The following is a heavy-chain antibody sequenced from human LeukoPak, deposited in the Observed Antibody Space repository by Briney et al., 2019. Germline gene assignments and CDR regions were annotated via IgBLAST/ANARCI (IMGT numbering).Heavy chain of an antibody. J-gene: IGHJ4*02. CDR2: ISSSGSTI. V-gene: IGHV3-48*03. CDR1: GFTFSSYE. Sequence: GGSLRLSCSASGFTFSSYEMNWVRQAPGKGLEWVSYISSSGSTIYYADSVKGRFTISRDNAKSSLYLQLTSLGADDTAAYYCVRRATLGDCFDFWGQGTLVTVSS. D-gene: IGHD1-26*01. CDR3: VRRATLGDCFDF.